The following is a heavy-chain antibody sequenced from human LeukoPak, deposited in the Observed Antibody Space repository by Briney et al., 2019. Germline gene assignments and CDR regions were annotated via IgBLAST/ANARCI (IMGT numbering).Heavy chain of an antibody. Sequence: PSETLSRTCTVSGGSISSGDYYWSWIRQPPGKGLEWIGYIYYSGSTYYNPSLKSRVTISVDTSKNQFSLKLSSVTAADTAVYYCARGADYYYMDVWGKGTTVTVSS. J-gene: IGHJ6*03. CDR1: GGSISSGDYY. CDR2: IYYSGST. CDR3: ARGADYYYMDV. V-gene: IGHV4-30-4*08.